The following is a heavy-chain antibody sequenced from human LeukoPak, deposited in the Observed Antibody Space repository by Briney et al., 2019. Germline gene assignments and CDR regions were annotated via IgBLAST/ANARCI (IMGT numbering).Heavy chain of an antibody. J-gene: IGHJ6*03. CDR3: AREGGIARPPYLYYYIDV. CDR1: GYTFNNHD. D-gene: IGHD6-6*01. V-gene: IGHV1-18*01. CDR2: INTYSANT. Sequence: ASVKVSCKASGYTFNNHDINWVRQAPGRGLEWMGWINTYSANTYYAQEYQDRVIMTTDTSTSTAYMELRSLRSDDTAVYYCAREGGIARPPYLYYYIDVWGKGTTVTVSS.